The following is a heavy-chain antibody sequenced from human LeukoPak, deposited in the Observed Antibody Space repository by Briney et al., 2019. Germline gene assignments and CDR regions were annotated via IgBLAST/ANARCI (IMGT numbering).Heavy chain of an antibody. CDR3: ARVLGYSRPFDY. CDR2: IYYSGST. CDR1: GGSISSYY. Sequence: PSETLSLTGTVSGGSISSYYWSWIRQPPGKGLEWIGYIYYSGSTNYNPSLKSRVTISVDTSKNQFSLKLSSVTAADMAVYYCARVLGYSRPFDYWGQGTLVTVSS. J-gene: IGHJ4*02. V-gene: IGHV4-59*01. D-gene: IGHD5-18*01.